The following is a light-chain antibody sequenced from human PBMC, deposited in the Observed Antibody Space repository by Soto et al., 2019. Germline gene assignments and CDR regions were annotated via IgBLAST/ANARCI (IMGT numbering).Light chain of an antibody. CDR3: VLLYGGAWV. CDR2: RTS. V-gene: IGLV7-43*01. J-gene: IGLJ3*02. Sequence: QAVVTQEPSLTVSPGGTVTLTCALTTGAVTSGYYPNWFQRKPGQALRTLIYRTSNKHSWTPARFSCSLLGGKAALTLSGVQPEDEADYYCVLLYGGAWVFGGGTKLTFL. CDR1: TGAVTSGYY.